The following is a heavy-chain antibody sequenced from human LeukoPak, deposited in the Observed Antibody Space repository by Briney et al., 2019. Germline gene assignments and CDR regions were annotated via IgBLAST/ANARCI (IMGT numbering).Heavy chain of an antibody. V-gene: IGHV3-11*03. CDR3: ARIDLGMRKDAFDI. CDR2: ISSSSYT. Sequence: PGGSLRLSCAASGFTFSDYYMSWTRQAPGKGLQGVSYISSSSYTNYADSVKGRFTISRDNSKNTLYLQMNSLRAEGTAVYYCARIDLGMRKDAFDIWGQGTMVTVSS. J-gene: IGHJ3*02. D-gene: IGHD7-27*01. CDR1: GFTFSDYY.